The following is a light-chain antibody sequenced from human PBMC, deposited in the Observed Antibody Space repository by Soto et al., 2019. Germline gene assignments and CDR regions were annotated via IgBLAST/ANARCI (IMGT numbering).Light chain of an antibody. CDR2: DAS. CDR1: QSVGSN. V-gene: IGKV3-15*01. CDR3: QQSNNWPKT. J-gene: IGKJ1*01. Sequence: EIVMTQSSDTLSVSPGETATLSCRASQSVGSNLAWYQQKPGQAPRLLISDASTRAAGLPARFSGSGSGTEFTLTISSLQSEDFAVYYCQQSNNWPKTFGQGTKVEIK.